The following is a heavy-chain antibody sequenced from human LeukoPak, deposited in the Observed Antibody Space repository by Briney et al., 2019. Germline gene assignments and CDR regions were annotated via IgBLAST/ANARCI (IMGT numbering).Heavy chain of an antibody. V-gene: IGHV4-59*01. Sequence: PSETLSLTCTVSGGSISSYWSWIRQPPGKGLEWIGYIYYSGVTNYNPSLKSQVTISVDTSKNQFSLKLSSVTAADTAVYYCARGPRVAWYFDLWGRGTLVTVSS. CDR3: ARGPRVAWYFDL. CDR1: GGSISSY. CDR2: IYYSGVT. J-gene: IGHJ2*01. D-gene: IGHD2-15*01.